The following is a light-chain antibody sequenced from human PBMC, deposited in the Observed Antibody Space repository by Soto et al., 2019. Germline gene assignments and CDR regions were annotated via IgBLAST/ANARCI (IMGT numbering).Light chain of an antibody. CDR3: QQYNNWPRT. Sequence: EIVLTQSPGTLSLYPGERATLSCRASQSVSSYLAWYQQKPGQAPRLLIYGASTRATGIPARFSGSGSGTEFTLTISSLQSEDFAVYYCQQYNNWPRTFGQGTKVDIK. J-gene: IGKJ1*01. CDR1: QSVSSY. CDR2: GAS. V-gene: IGKV3-15*01.